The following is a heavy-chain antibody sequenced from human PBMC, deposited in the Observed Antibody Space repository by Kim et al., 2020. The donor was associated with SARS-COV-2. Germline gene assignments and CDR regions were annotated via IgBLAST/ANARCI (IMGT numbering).Heavy chain of an antibody. J-gene: IGHJ3*02. CDR1: GLSFSNSA. Sequence: GGSLRLSCAASGLSFSNSAMNWVRQAPGKGPEWLSFITSNSDTILYSDSVKGRFTISRDNARNSLFLQMNSLRVDDSAVYYCARGINHAFDIWGQGAMVTVSS. V-gene: IGHV3-48*04. CDR3: ARGINHAFDI. CDR2: ITSNSDTI.